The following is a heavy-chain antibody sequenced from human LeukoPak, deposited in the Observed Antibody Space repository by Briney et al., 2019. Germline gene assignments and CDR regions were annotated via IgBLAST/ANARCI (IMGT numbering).Heavy chain of an antibody. CDR1: GFTFADYA. J-gene: IGHJ4*02. D-gene: IGHD3-16*01. CDR3: TRDEIGD. V-gene: IGHV3-49*04. CDR2: VRSKAYGGTT. Sequence: GGSLRLSCKSSGFTFADYAMSWVRQAPGKGLEWVGFVRSKAYGGTTEYAASVKGRFTISRDDSKSIAYLQMNSLKTEDTAVYYCTRDEIGDWGQGTLVTVSS.